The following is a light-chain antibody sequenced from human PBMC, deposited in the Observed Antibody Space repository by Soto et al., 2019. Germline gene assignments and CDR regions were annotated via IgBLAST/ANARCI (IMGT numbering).Light chain of an antibody. CDR3: CSYAGSYTLYV. Sequence: QSVLTQPRAVSGSPGQSVTISCTGTSSDVGGYNYVSWYQQHPGKAPKLMIYDVSKRPSGVTDRFSGSKSGNTASLTISGLQAEDEADYYCCSYAGSYTLYVFGTGTKVT. CDR2: DVS. CDR1: SSDVGGYNY. J-gene: IGLJ1*01. V-gene: IGLV2-11*01.